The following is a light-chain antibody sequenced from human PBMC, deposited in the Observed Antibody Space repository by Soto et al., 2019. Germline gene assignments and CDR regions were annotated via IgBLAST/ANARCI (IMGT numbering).Light chain of an antibody. CDR3: QQYDTWPPIT. J-gene: IGKJ5*01. V-gene: IGKV3-15*01. CDR1: QSFSSN. CDR2: AAS. Sequence: EIVMTQSAATLSVSPGGRATLSCRASQSFSSNLACYQQRPGQAPRLLIYAASTRATGIPARFSGSGSGTEFTLTISSLQSEDFAIYYCQQYDTWPPITFGQGTRLEIK.